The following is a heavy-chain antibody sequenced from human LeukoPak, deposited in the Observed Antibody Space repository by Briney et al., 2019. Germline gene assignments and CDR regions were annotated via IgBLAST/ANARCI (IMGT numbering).Heavy chain of an antibody. V-gene: IGHV3-74*01. D-gene: IGHD5-18*01. J-gene: IGHJ6*04. CDR2: IHSDGSST. CDR1: GFTFSSYW. Sequence: GGSLRLSCAASGFTFSSYWMHWVRQAPGKGLVWVSRIHSDGSSTSYADSVKGRFTISRDNAKNSLYLQMNSLRAEDTAVYYCARELYYKGYSYGYGMDVWGKGTTVTVSS. CDR3: ARELYYKGYSYGYGMDV.